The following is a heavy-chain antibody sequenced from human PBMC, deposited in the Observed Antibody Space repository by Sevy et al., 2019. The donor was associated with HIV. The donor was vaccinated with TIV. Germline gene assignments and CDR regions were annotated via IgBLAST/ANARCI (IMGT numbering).Heavy chain of an antibody. CDR2: IIPIFGTA. CDR1: GGTFSSYA. V-gene: IGHV1-69*13. CDR3: ARGYSSVLWYFDY. J-gene: IGHJ4*02. Sequence: ASVKVSCKASGGTFSSYAISWVRQAPGQGLEWMGGIIPIFGTANYAQKFQGRVTITADESTSTAYMELSSLRSEDTAVYYCARGYSSVLWYFDYWGQRTLVTVSS. D-gene: IGHD6-25*01.